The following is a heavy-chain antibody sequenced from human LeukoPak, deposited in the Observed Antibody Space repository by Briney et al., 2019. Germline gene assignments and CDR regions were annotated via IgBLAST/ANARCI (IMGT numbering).Heavy chain of an antibody. Sequence: PSQTLSLTCAVSGGSISSGGYSWSWIRQPPGKGLEWIGYIYYTGSANYSPSLKSRVSISLDTSKDQFSLRLSSVTAADTAVYYCARGLGWEMGGVGADFDDWGQGILVTVSS. CDR3: ARGLGWEMGGVGADFDD. CDR1: GGSISSGGYS. V-gene: IGHV4-30-4*07. J-gene: IGHJ4*02. CDR2: IYYTGSA. D-gene: IGHD1-26*01.